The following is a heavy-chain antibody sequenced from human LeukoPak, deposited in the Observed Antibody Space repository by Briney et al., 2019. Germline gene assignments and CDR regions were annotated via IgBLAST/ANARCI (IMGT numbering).Heavy chain of an antibody. V-gene: IGHV3-7*03. J-gene: IGHJ4*02. CDR2: IKEDGTET. CDR3: AKEGRSLQTY. Sequence: PWGSLRLSCAASGFTFSSYAMHWVRLAPGKGLEWVANIKEDGTETYYVDSVKGRFTISRDNAKNSLYLQMNSLRVEDTAVYYCAKEGRSLQTYWGQGTLVTVSS. D-gene: IGHD5-24*01. CDR1: GFTFSSYA.